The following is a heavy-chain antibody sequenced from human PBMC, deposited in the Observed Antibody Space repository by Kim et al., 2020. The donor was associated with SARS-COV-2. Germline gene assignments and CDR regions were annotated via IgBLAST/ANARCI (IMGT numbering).Heavy chain of an antibody. CDR3: ARFDADPEYYFDF. CDR1: GGSIRSGGYH. V-gene: IGHV4-31*01. D-gene: IGHD3-10*01. CDR2: IYFNGNT. Sequence: SETLSLTCTVSGGSIRSGGYHCSWIRQHPGKGLEWIGHIYFNGNTHYNPSLKSQITMSVDTSKNQFSLKLRSVTAADTAVYYCARFDADPEYYFDFWGQGILVTVSS. J-gene: IGHJ4*02.